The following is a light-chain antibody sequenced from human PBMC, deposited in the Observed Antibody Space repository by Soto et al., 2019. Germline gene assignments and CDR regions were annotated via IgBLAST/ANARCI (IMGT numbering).Light chain of an antibody. Sequence: QAVVTQEPSFSVSPGATVTLTCGLSSGSVSSNNYPGWYQQTPGQAPRTLIHTTDSRSSGVPDRFSGSVLGSKAALTITGAQAEDESDDYCVLYVGSGIWVSGGGTKLTVL. CDR2: TTD. J-gene: IGLJ2*01. CDR1: SGSVSSNNY. V-gene: IGLV8-61*01. CDR3: VLYVGSGIWV.